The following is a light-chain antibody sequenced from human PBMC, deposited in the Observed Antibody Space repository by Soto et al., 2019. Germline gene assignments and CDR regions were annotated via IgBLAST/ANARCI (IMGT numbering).Light chain of an antibody. V-gene: IGKV3-20*01. CDR3: QHYGGSFI. CDR2: NTS. J-gene: IGKJ3*01. CDR1: QSINSKS. Sequence: EIVLTQSPATLSLSPGEGATVSCRASQSINSKSLVWYQRKFGQAPSLLIYNTSTRATGIPDRVSGSGSGTDFTLSISGLEPEDFALYYCQHYGGSFIFGPGTRVDFK.